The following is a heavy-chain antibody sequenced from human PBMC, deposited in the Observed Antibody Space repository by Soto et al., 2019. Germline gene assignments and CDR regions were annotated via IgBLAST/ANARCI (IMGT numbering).Heavy chain of an antibody. D-gene: IGHD3-16*01. CDR1: GFTFISSW. CDR2: INSDGTDK. J-gene: IGHJ4*02. V-gene: IGHV3-74*01. CDR3: ARNLSYALNY. Sequence: HPGGSLRLSCAASGFTFISSWMHWVRQAPGKGLVWVSHINSDGTDKNYADSVKGRFTISRDNAQNTVYLQMNSLRAEDTAVYYCARNLSYALNYWGQGSLVTVSS.